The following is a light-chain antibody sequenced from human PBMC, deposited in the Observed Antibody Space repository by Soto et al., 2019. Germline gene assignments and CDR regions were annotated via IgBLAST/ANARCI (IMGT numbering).Light chain of an antibody. CDR2: GAS. J-gene: IGKJ1*01. V-gene: IGKV3-20*01. CDR1: QTVSSSY. Sequence: EIVLTQSPGTLSLSPGERATLSCRASQTVSSSYLAWYQQKPGQAPRLLIYGASIRATGIPDRFTGSGSGTDFTLTIRRVEPEDFAVYYCQQYGSSPPWTFGQGTKVEVK. CDR3: QQYGSSPPWT.